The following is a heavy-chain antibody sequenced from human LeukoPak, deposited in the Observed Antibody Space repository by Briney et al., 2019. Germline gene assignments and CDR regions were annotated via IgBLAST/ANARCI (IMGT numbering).Heavy chain of an antibody. CDR1: GYTFTSYY. D-gene: IGHD2-15*01. CDR3: ARDLLDCSGGRCYRIVAFDI. Sequence: ASVKVSCKASGYTFTSYYMHWVRQAPGQGLEWMGIINPSGGSTSYAQKFQGRVTMTRDTSTSTVYMELSSLRSEDTAVYYCARDLLDCSGGRCYRIVAFDIWGQGTMVNVSS. V-gene: IGHV1-46*01. CDR2: INPSGGST. J-gene: IGHJ3*02.